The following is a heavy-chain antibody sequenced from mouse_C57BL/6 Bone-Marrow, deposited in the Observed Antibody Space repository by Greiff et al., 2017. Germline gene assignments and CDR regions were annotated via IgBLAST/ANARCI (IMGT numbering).Heavy chain of an antibody. CDR2: IDPENGDT. D-gene: IGHD2-5*01. Sequence: EVPLQQSGAELVRPGASVKLSCTASGFNIKDDYMHWVKQRPEQGLEWIGWIDPENGDTEYASKFQGKATITADTSSNTAYLQLSSLTSDDTAVYYCTPYSNYDYAMDYWGQGTSVTVSS. CDR3: TPYSNYDYAMDY. V-gene: IGHV14-4*01. CDR1: GFNIKDDY. J-gene: IGHJ4*01.